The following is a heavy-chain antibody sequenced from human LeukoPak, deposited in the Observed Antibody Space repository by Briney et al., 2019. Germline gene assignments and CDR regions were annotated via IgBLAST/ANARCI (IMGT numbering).Heavy chain of an antibody. D-gene: IGHD6-19*01. CDR2: IYYSGST. V-gene: IGHV4-59*12. J-gene: IGHJ5*02. CDR1: GGSISSYY. Sequence: PSETLSLTCTVSGGSISSYYWSWIRQPPGKGLEWIGYIYYSGSTNYNPSLKSRVTISVDTSKNQFSLKLSSVTAADTAVYYCARGDSSGWSNWFDPWGQGTLVTVSS. CDR3: ARGDSSGWSNWFDP.